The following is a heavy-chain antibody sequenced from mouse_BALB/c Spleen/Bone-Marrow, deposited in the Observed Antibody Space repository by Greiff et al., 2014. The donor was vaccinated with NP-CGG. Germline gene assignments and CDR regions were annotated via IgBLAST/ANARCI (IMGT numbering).Heavy chain of an antibody. CDR3: ARYYYGSSYFDY. V-gene: IGHV14-3*02. D-gene: IGHD1-1*01. CDR1: GFNIKDTY. CDR2: IDPANGNT. Sequence: EVKLMESGAELVKPGASVELSCTASGFNIKDTYMHWVKQRPEQGLEWIGRIDPANGNTKYDPKFQGKATITADTSSNTAYLQLSSLTSEDTAVYYCARYYYGSSYFDYWGQGTTLTVSS. J-gene: IGHJ2*01.